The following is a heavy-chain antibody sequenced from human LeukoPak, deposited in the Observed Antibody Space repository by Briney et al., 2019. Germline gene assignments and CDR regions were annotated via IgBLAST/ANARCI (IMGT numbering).Heavy chain of an antibody. V-gene: IGHV3-15*04. CDR2: IASKTDGGTT. CDR3: TTGIRGD. CDR1: GLTVTNAC. Sequence: PGGSLRLSCAAYGLTVTNACMNWVRQAPGKGLEWVGRIASKTDGGTTDYAAPVKGRFTISRDDSKNTLFLQMNSLKTEDTAVYYCTTGIRGDCGQGTLVTVSS. J-gene: IGHJ4*02.